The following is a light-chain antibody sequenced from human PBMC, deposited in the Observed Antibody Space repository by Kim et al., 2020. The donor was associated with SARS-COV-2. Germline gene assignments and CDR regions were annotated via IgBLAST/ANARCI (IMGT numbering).Light chain of an antibody. J-gene: IGKJ1*01. CDR2: AAS. Sequence: ASVGDRVTIACRASQDIRNYLAWFQLKPGKAPKLLIYAASALQPGVPSRFSGSGSGTDFTLTVTSLQPEDVATYYCQKGDSAPWTFGQGTKVDIK. V-gene: IGKV1-27*01. CDR1: QDIRNY. CDR3: QKGDSAPWT.